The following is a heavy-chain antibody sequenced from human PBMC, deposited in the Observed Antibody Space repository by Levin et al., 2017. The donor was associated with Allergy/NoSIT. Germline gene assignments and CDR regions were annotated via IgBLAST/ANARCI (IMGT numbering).Heavy chain of an antibody. CDR2: IHYTGYT. V-gene: IGHV4-59*08. D-gene: IGHD2-2*01. CDR3: ARSAHVTVIPAAIVAFDP. J-gene: IGHJ5*02. Sequence: KRPEWIGYIHYTGYTNYSPSLKSRVTISLDTSKNQFSLKLTSVTAADTAVYSCARSAHVTVIPAAIVAFDPWGQGILVTVSS.